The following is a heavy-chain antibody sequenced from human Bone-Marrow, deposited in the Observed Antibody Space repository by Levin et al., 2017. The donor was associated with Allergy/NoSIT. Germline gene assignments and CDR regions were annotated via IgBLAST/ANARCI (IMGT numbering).Heavy chain of an antibody. CDR2: IAYDGDNK. Sequence: GESLKISCTASGFTFSNYGIHWVRQAPGKGLEWVALIAYDGDNKYYADSVRGRFTISRDNAKNTVYLEIHSLRVEDTGVYYCTKDGRTAVATTTWFDPWGQGTLVTVSS. CDR3: TKDGRTAVATTTWFDP. J-gene: IGHJ5*02. CDR1: GFTFSNYG. D-gene: IGHD6-19*01. V-gene: IGHV3-30*18.